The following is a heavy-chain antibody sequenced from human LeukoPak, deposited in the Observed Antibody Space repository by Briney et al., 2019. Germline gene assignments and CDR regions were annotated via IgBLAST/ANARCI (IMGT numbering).Heavy chain of an antibody. J-gene: IGHJ6*03. Sequence: SVKGRFTISRDNAKNSLYLQMSSLRAEDTAVYYCARQPDYYDSSGYFYYYYYYMDVWDKGTTVTVSS. D-gene: IGHD3-22*01. V-gene: IGHV3-21*01. CDR3: ARQPDYYDSSGYFYYYYYYMDV.